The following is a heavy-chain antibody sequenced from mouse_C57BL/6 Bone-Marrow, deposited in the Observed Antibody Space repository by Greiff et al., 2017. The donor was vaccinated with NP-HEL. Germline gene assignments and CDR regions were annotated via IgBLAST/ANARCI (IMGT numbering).Heavy chain of an antibody. V-gene: IGHV1-81*01. CDR1: GYTFTSYG. D-gene: IGHD1-1*01. CDR2: IYPRSGNT. J-gene: IGHJ2*01. CDR3: AIYYCGKDFDY. Sequence: LQESGAELARPGASVKLSCKASGYTFTSYGISWVKQRSGQGLEWIGEIYPRSGNTYYNEKFKGKATLTADKSSSTAYMELRSLTSEDSAVYFCAIYYCGKDFDYWGQGTTLTVSS.